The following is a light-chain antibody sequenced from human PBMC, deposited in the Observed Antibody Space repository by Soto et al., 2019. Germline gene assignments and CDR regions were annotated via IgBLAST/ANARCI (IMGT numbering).Light chain of an antibody. Sequence: EIVLTQSPGTLSLSPGESATLSCRAGHSLSSNYLAWYQQNPGQAPSLLIYGTSSRATGSPDTFSGSGSGTDFTLTISRPEPDDVGVYYCQQYDASPYTFGQGTNLEIK. CDR1: HSLSSNY. J-gene: IGKJ2*01. CDR3: QQYDASPYT. V-gene: IGKV3-20*01. CDR2: GTS.